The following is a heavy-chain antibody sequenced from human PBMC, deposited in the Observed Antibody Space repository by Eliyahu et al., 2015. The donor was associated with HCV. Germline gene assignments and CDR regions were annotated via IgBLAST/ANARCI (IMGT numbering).Heavy chain of an antibody. V-gene: IGHV3-9*01. CDR2: ISWHSVSL. J-gene: IGHJ6*02. D-gene: IGHD6-19*01. CDR1: GFXFDEYA. CDR3: AKDFGCHRGWDCGLDV. Sequence: EVQLVESGGDLVQPGRSLRLSCAASGFXFDEYAMHWVRQAPGKGLEWVSGISWHSVSLAYADSVKGRFTISRDNAKNSLFLEMNSLRPEDTALYYCAKDFGCHRGWDCGLDVWGPGTTVTVSS.